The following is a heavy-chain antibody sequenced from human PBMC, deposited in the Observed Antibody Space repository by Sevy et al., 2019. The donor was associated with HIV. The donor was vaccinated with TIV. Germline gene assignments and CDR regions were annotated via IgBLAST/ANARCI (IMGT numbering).Heavy chain of an antibody. CDR2: MSYDGSTI. V-gene: IGHV3-30*09. Sequence: GGSLRLSCAASGFSISPYAFHWVRQAPGKGLEWVALMSYDGSTIYYAGSAKGRFAISKDNPKIRLDLQMNSLGMEDTAIYYCARDAGYSTGWYAGYWGQGTLVTVSS. CDR3: ARDAGYSTGWYAGY. CDR1: GFSISPYA. J-gene: IGHJ4*02. D-gene: IGHD6-19*01.